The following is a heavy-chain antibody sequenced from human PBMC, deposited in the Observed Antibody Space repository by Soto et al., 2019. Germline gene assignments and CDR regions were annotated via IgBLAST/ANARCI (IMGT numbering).Heavy chain of an antibody. Sequence: SETLSLTCTVSGGSISSYYWSWIRQPPGKGLERIRYIYYSRSTNYNPSLKSRVTISVDTSKNQFSLKLSSVTAADTAVYYCARRDDYGDYVTFDPWGQGTLVTVSS. CDR2: IYYSRST. J-gene: IGHJ5*02. CDR1: GGSISSYY. V-gene: IGHV4-59*08. CDR3: ARRDDYGDYVTFDP. D-gene: IGHD4-17*01.